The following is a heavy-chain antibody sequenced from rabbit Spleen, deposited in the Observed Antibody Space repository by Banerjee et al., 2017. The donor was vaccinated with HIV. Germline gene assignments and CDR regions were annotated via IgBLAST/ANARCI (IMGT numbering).Heavy chain of an antibody. V-gene: IGHV1S7*01. CDR1: RFDFSTYS. Sequence: QELVESGGGLVQPGGSLKLSCKASRFDFSTYSMSWVRQAPGKGLEWIGIIYPAKGSTDYASWVNGRFTISSDNAQSTVDLKMTSLTAADTATYFCARDKELAIWGYEFDLWGPGTLVTVS. CDR2: IYPAKGST. D-gene: IGHD3-1*01. CDR3: ARDKELAIWGYEFDL. J-gene: IGHJ4*01.